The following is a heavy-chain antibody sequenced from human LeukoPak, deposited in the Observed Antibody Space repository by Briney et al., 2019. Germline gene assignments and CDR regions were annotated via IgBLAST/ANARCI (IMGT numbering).Heavy chain of an antibody. D-gene: IGHD3-10*01. CDR3: ARDSRGGFGAVYYYYMDV. CDR1: GGSISTGAYY. V-gene: IGHV4-31*03. J-gene: IGHJ6*03. Sequence: PSETLSLTCTVSGGSISTGAYYWSWIRQHPGKGLEWIGYVYRSGTTDYNPSLKSRITLSVDTSKNQFSPKLTSVTAADTAVYYCARDSRGGFGAVYYYYMDVWGKGTTVTVSS. CDR2: VYRSGTT.